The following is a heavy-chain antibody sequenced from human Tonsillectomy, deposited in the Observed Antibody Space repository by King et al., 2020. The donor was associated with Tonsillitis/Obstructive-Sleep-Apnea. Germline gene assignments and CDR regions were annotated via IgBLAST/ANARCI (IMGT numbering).Heavy chain of an antibody. CDR1: GFTFSTYG. CDR3: AKVLQRFLEWETPYYFDY. J-gene: IGHJ4*02. Sequence: VQLVESGGGVVQPGRSLRLSCVASGFTFSTYGMHWVRQAPGKGLEWVAVISYDGSNKYYADSVKGRFTISRDNSKNTLYLQMSSLRAEDTAVYYCAKVLQRFLEWETPYYFDYWGQGTLVTVSS. D-gene: IGHD3-3*01. CDR2: ISYDGSNK. V-gene: IGHV3-30*18.